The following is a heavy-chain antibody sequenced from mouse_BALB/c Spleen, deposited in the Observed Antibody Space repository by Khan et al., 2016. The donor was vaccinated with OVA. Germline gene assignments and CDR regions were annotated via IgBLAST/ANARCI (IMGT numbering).Heavy chain of an antibody. CDR3: TRWSYWFAY. D-gene: IGHD2-12*01. Sequence: LQQSGSELVRPGASVKLSCKASGYTFTSYWMHWVKQRPGQGLEWIGAIYPGSGSTNYDEKFKSKATLTVDTSSSTAYMQLSSLTSEDSAVYYCTRWSYWFAYWGQGTLVTVSA. CDR2: IYPGSGST. J-gene: IGHJ3*01. CDR1: GYTFTSYW. V-gene: IGHV1S22*01.